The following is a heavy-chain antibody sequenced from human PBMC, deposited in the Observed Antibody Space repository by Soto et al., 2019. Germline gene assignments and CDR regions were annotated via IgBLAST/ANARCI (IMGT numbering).Heavy chain of an antibody. CDR3: ARVDYDFWSGRPEAFDI. J-gene: IGHJ3*02. CDR2: ISAYNGNT. D-gene: IGHD3-3*01. CDR1: GYTFTSYG. V-gene: IGHV1-18*01. Sequence: QVQLVQSGAEVKKPGASVKVSCKASGYTFTSYGISWVRQAPGQGLEWMGWISAYNGNTNYAQKLQGRGTMTTDTSTSTAYMELRSLRSDDTAVYYCARVDYDFWSGRPEAFDIWGQGTMVTVSS.